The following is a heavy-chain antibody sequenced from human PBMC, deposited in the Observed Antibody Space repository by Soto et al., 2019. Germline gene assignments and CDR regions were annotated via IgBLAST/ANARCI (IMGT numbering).Heavy chain of an antibody. Sequence: QVQLVQSGAEVKKPGASVKVSCKASGYTFTSYDINWVRQATGQGLEWMGWMNPNSGNTGYAQKFQGRVTMTRNTSIGTAYMELGSLRSEDTAGYYWAREAAALGNDYWGQGTLVTASS. CDR3: AREAAALGNDY. V-gene: IGHV1-8*01. CDR1: GYTFTSYD. CDR2: MNPNSGNT. D-gene: IGHD2-2*01. J-gene: IGHJ4*02.